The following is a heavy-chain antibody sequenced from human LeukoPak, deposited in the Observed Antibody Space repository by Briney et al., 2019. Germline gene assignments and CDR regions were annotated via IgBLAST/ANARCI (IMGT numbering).Heavy chain of an antibody. V-gene: IGHV1-8*01. CDR3: ARDRVYYDSRGLDY. CDR1: GYTFTSYD. Sequence: ASVKVSCKASGYTFTSYDINWVRQATGQGLEWMGWMSPNSGDTGYAQKFQGRVTMTRNTSISAAYLGLSSLRSEDTAMYYCARDRVYYDSRGLDYWGQGTLVTVSS. J-gene: IGHJ4*02. CDR2: MSPNSGDT. D-gene: IGHD3-22*01.